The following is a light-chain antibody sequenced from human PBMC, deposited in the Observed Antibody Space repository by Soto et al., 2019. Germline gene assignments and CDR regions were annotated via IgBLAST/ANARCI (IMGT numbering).Light chain of an antibody. CDR3: QQYNSPPLT. CDR1: QSISSW. Sequence: DIQMTQSPSTLSASVGDRVTITCRASQSISSWLAWYQQKPGKAPKLLIYDASSLESGVPSRFSGSGSGTEVTLTNSSLKPDDVATYYCQQYNSPPLTLGGGTKVEIK. J-gene: IGKJ4*01. CDR2: DAS. V-gene: IGKV1-5*01.